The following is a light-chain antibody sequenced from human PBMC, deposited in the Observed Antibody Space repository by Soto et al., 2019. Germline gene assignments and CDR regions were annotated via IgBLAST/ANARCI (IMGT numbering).Light chain of an antibody. J-gene: IGLJ2*01. CDR1: SSNIGSNT. V-gene: IGLV1-44*01. CDR3: AAWDDRLRGLE. Sequence: QSVLTQPPSASGTPGQMVTISCSGSSSNIGSNTVNWYQQLPGMAPKLLIYNNSQRPSGVPDRFSGSKSGTSASLAISGLQYEDEADYYCAAWDDRLRGLEFGGGTKLTVL. CDR2: NNS.